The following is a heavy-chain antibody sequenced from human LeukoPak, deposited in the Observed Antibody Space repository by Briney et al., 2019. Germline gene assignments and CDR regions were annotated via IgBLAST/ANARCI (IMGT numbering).Heavy chain of an antibody. D-gene: IGHD3-10*01. J-gene: IGHJ4*02. CDR1: GFTFSSYG. CDR3: ARPNTAMVRGVIIPLDY. CDR2: IWYDGSNK. V-gene: IGHV3-33*01. Sequence: GGSLRLSCAASGFTFSSYGMHWVRQAPGKGLEWVAAIWYDGSNKYYADSVKGRFTISRDNSKNTLYLQMNSLRAEDTAVYYCARPNTAMVRGVIIPLDYWGQGTLVTVSS.